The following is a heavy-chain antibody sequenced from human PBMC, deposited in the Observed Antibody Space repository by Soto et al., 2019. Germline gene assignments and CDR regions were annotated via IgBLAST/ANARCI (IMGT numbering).Heavy chain of an antibody. J-gene: IGHJ2*01. V-gene: IGHV3-48*03. D-gene: IGHD6-13*01. Sequence: EVQLVESGGGLVQPGESLRLSCAGSGFTFRNYEMNWVRQAPGKGLVWISYISTSDSPRSDADSVKGRFTISRDNAKNSLYLQMNSLSAEDTAVYYCARDGANSSSWYFDLWGRGTLVTVSS. CDR3: ARDGANSSSWYFDL. CDR2: ISTSDSPR. CDR1: GFTFRNYE.